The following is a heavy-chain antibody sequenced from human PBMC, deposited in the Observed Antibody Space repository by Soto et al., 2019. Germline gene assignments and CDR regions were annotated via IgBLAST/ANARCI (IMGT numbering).Heavy chain of an antibody. CDR1: GYTFTSYA. Sequence: ASVKVSGKASGYTFTSYAMHWVRQAPGQRLEWMGWINAGNGNTKYSQKFQGRVTITRDTSASTAYMELSSLRSEDTAVYYCARDSWARGFDIWGQGTMVTVSS. D-gene: IGHD3-10*01. CDR2: INAGNGNT. J-gene: IGHJ3*02. CDR3: ARDSWARGFDI. V-gene: IGHV1-3*01.